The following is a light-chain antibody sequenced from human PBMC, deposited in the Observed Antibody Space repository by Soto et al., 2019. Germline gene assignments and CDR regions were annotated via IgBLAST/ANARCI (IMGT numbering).Light chain of an antibody. J-gene: IGKJ5*01. CDR1: ESISRH. CDR2: AAS. V-gene: IGKV1-39*01. CDR3: QQSYSTPSIT. Sequence: DIQMTQSPSSLSAFVGDRVTITCRAGESISRHLNWYQQKPGKAPKLLIYAASSLQNGVPSRFSGGGSGTDFTLTISNLQPADFATYYCQQSYSTPSITFGQGTRLEIK.